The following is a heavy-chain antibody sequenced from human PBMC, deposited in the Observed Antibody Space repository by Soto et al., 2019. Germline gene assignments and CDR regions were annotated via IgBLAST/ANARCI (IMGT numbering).Heavy chain of an antibody. CDR1: GYSFTSYW. Sequence: GESLKISCKGSGYSFTSYWIGWVRQMPGKGPEWMGIIYPGDSDTKYNPSFQGQVTISADKSITTTYLQWSSLKASDTAMYYCARGASINYYYYGMDVWGQGTTVTVSS. J-gene: IGHJ6*02. CDR2: IYPGDSDT. V-gene: IGHV5-51*01. CDR3: ARGASINYYYYGMDV.